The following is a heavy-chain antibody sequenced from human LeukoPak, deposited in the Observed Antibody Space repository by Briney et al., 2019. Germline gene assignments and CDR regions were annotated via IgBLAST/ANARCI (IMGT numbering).Heavy chain of an antibody. CDR1: GFTFSGSA. Sequence: PGGSLSLSCAASGFTFSGSAMTCVRQAPGKGLQWVSTITGSDDKTSYADSVNGRFTISRDFSKNMVHLHMNSLRVEDTAIYYCAKGPQLYSGYHPDYWGQGTLVTVSS. J-gene: IGHJ4*02. CDR3: AKGPQLYSGYHPDY. V-gene: IGHV3-23*01. CDR2: ITGSDDKT. D-gene: IGHD5-12*01.